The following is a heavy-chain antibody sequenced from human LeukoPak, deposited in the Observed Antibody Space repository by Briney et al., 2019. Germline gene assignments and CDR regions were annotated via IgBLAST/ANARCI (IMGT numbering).Heavy chain of an antibody. V-gene: IGHV4-38-2*02. Sequence: PSETLSLTCTVSGYSISSGYYWGWIRQPPGKGLEWIGSIYHSGSTYYKPSLKSRVTISVDTSKNQFSLKLSSVTAADTAVYYCARESLYDFWSGYDDYWGQGTLVTVSS. CDR2: IYHSGST. CDR1: GYSISSGYY. D-gene: IGHD3-3*01. J-gene: IGHJ4*02. CDR3: ARESLYDFWSGYDDY.